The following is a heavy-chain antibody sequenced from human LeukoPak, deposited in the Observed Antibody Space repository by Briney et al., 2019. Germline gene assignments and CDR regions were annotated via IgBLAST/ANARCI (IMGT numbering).Heavy chain of an antibody. CDR3: ARVNTMVRGRPSSMDV. D-gene: IGHD3-10*01. Sequence: AASVKVSCKASGYTFTSYDINWVRQATGQGLEWMGWMNPNSGNTGYAQKFQGRVTITRNTSISTAYMELSSLRSEDTAVYYCARVNTMVRGRPSSMDVWGQGTTVTVSS. J-gene: IGHJ6*02. V-gene: IGHV1-8*03. CDR1: GYTFTSYD. CDR2: MNPNSGNT.